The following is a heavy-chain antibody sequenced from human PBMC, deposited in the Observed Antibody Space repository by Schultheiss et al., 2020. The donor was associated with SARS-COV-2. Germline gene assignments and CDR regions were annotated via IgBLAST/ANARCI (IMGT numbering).Heavy chain of an antibody. V-gene: IGHV7-4-1*02. CDR1: GYTFTSYD. Sequence: ASVKVSCKASGYTFTSYDINWVRQATGQGLEWMGWINTNTGNPTYAQGFTGRFVFSLDTSVSTTYLQISSLKAEDTAVYYCARDLAAAAPPGMGYWGQGTLVTVSS. D-gene: IGHD6-13*01. CDR3: ARDLAAAAPPGMGY. CDR2: INTNTGNP. J-gene: IGHJ4*02.